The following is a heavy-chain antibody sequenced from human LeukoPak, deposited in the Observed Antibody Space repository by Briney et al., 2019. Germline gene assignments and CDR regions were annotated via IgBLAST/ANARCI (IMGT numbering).Heavy chain of an antibody. D-gene: IGHD6-13*01. CDR3: ARGSSSWYFSPYNWFDP. CDR2: INPNSGGT. J-gene: IGHJ5*02. CDR1: GYTFTGYY. Sequence: ASVKVSCKASGYTFTGYYMHWVRQAPGQGLEWMGRINPNSGGTNYAQKFQGRVTMTRDTSISTAYTELSRLRSDDTAVYYCARGSSSWYFSPYNWFDPWGQGTLVTVSS. V-gene: IGHV1-2*06.